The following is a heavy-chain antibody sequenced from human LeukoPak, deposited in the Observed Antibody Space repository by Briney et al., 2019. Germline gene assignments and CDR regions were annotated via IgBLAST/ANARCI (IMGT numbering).Heavy chain of an antibody. D-gene: IGHD1-26*01. CDR2: ISGSGDNT. J-gene: IGHJ4*02. V-gene: IGHV3-23*01. Sequence: GGSLRLSCAASGFTFRSYAMSWVRQAPGKGLEWVSGISGSGDNTFYADSVRGRFTISRDNSKNTLYMKMNSLRGDDTAVYYCAKRRSEWELPSFDYWGQGTLVTVSS. CDR3: AKRRSEWELPSFDY. CDR1: GFTFRSYA.